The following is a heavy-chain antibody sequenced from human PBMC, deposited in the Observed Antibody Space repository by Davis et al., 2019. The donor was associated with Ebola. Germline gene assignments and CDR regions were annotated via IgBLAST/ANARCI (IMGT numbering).Heavy chain of an antibody. CDR3: ARGGRGYGFDY. D-gene: IGHD3-10*01. Sequence: GESLKISCAASGFTVSSNYMSWVRQAPGKGLEWVSVIYSGGSTYYADSVKGRFTISRDNSKNTLYLQMNSLRAEDTAVYYCARGGRGYGFDYWGQGTLVTVSS. CDR1: GFTVSSNY. J-gene: IGHJ4*02. V-gene: IGHV3-53*01. CDR2: IYSGGST.